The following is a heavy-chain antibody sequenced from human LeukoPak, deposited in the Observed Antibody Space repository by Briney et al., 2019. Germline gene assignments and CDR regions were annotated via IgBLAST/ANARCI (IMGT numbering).Heavy chain of an antibody. V-gene: IGHV4-59*12. CDR3: ARVNMIEYYYGMDV. CDR1: GGSISPFY. D-gene: IGHD3-22*01. Sequence: SETLSLTCTVSGGSISPFYWSWIRQPPGKGLEWIAYIYYSGSTRYNPSLKSRVTISVDRSKNQFSLKLSSVTAADTAVYYCARVNMIEYYYGMDVWGQGTTVTVSS. CDR2: IYYSGST. J-gene: IGHJ6*02.